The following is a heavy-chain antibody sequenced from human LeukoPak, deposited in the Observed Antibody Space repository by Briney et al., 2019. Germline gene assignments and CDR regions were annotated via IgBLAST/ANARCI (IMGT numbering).Heavy chain of an antibody. D-gene: IGHD3-22*01. J-gene: IGHJ6*02. Sequence: GESLKISCKGSGYSFTSYWIGWVRQMPGKGLEWMGIIYPGDSDTRYSPSFQGQATISADKSISTAYLQWSSLKASDTAMYYCARHDHYYDSSGYYFHYYGMDVWGQGTTVTVSS. V-gene: IGHV5-51*01. CDR3: ARHDHYYDSSGYYFHYYGMDV. CDR1: GYSFTSYW. CDR2: IYPGDSDT.